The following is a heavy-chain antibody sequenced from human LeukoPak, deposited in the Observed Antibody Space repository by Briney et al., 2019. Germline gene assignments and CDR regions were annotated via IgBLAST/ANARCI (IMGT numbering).Heavy chain of an antibody. CDR2: IKQDGREK. J-gene: IGHJ4*02. Sequence: GGSLRLSCVASGVTFSSYWMSGGGQGPGEGGEGGAEIKQDGREKNYVDSVKGRFPISRDDAKNSLFLHMSSLRAEDTAVYYCARGDAFSGDYWGQGTLVTVSS. CDR3: ARGDAFSGDY. CDR1: GVTFSSYW. V-gene: IGHV3-7*04.